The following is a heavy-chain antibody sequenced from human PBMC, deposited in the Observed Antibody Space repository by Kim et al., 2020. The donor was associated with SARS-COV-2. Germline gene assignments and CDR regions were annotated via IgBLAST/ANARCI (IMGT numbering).Heavy chain of an antibody. CDR1: GYTFTSYG. CDR3: ARDRSSGWLGGTYDYGMDV. J-gene: IGHJ6*02. CDR2: ISAYNGNT. Sequence: ASVKVSCKASGYTFTSYGISWVRQAPGQGLEWMGWISAYNGNTNYAQKLQGRVTMTTDTSTSTAYMELRSLRSDDPAVYYCARDRSSGWLGGTYDYGMDVWGQGTTGTVSS. D-gene: IGHD6-19*01. V-gene: IGHV1-18*04.